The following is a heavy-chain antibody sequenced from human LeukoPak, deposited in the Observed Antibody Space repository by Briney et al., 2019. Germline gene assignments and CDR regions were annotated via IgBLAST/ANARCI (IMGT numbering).Heavy chain of an antibody. J-gene: IGHJ5*02. V-gene: IGHV1-8*01. Sequence: GASAKVSCKASGYTFTSYDINWVRQATGQGLEWMGWMNPNSGNTGYAQKFQGRVTMTRNTSISTAYMELSSLRSDDTAVYYCAREEGITIFGVVSTRDKNWFDPWGQGTLVTVSS. CDR1: GYTFTSYD. CDR3: AREEGITIFGVVSTRDKNWFDP. CDR2: MNPNSGNT. D-gene: IGHD3-3*01.